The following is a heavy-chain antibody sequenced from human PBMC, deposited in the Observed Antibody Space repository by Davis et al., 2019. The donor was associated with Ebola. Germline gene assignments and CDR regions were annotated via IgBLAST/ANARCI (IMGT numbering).Heavy chain of an antibody. CDR1: GFIVSDQY. CDR3: ARARIYCTRGICYSGYFDY. Sequence: GETLKISCAASGFIVSDQYMSWVRQAPGKGLEFISYITTTATSTHYADSVEGRFTISRDNVKNLLFLQMSGLRAEDTAVYYCARARIYCTRGICYSGYFDYWGQGTLVTVSS. J-gene: IGHJ4*02. D-gene: IGHD2-21*02. CDR2: ITTTATST. V-gene: IGHV3-11*01.